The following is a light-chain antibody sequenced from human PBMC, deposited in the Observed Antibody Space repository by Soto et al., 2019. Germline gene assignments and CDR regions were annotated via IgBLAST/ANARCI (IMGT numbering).Light chain of an antibody. J-gene: IGKJ2*01. CDR3: QRYGSSPLYA. CDR2: GTS. Sequence: EIVLTQSPGTLSLSPGERATFSCRTSQTVNTEFLAWYQQKPGLAPRLLIHGTSNRATGIPDRFSGSGSGTDFTLTISALDPEDFAVYYCQRYGSSPLYAFGQGTKLEI. CDR1: QTVNTEF. V-gene: IGKV3-20*01.